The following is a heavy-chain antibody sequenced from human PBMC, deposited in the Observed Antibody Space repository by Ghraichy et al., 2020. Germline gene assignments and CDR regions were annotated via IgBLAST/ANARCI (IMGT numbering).Heavy chain of an antibody. CDR2: ISSSGSTI. Sequence: GGSLRLSCAASGFTFSSFNMNWVRQAPGKWLGWFSFISSSGSTIYYADSVKGRFTISRDNAKDSLYLQMNSLREEDTAVYYCARVPTHYGDHVDYWCKGTLVTVSS. CDR3: ARVPTHYGDHVDY. D-gene: IGHD4-17*01. V-gene: IGHV3-48*02. CDR1: GFTFSSFN. J-gene: IGHJ4*02.